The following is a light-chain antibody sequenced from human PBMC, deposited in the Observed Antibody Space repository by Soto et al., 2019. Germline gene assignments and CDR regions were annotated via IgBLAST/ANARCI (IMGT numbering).Light chain of an antibody. J-gene: IGKJ1*01. V-gene: IGKV3-15*01. Sequence: EIMMTQSPATLSVSPGGRATLSCRASQSISDTLAWYQQKPGQSPRLLIYGASTRATGFPARFSGSGSGTDFTVTISSLQSDVCAVYYCQQYNCWPWTFGQGTKVEIK. CDR2: GAS. CDR1: QSISDT. CDR3: QQYNCWPWT.